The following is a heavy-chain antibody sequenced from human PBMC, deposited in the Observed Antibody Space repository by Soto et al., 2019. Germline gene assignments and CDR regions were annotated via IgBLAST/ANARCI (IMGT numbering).Heavy chain of an antibody. V-gene: IGHV1-2*02. CDR1: GYTFTAYY. CDR3: ARGTTPAEYFQH. D-gene: IGHD2-15*01. J-gene: IGHJ1*01. Sequence: ASVKVSCKASGYTFTAYYINWVRQAPGQGLEWVGWINPDSSGTRYAQKFQGRVIMTMDTSLSTAYLELSRLRYDDTAVYFCARGTTPAEYFQHWGQGSLVTVSS. CDR2: INPDSSGT.